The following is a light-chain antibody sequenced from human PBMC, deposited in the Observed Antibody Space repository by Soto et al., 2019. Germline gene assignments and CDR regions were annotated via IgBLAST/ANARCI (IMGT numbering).Light chain of an antibody. Sequence: SALTQPASVSGSPGQSITISCTGTSSDVGGYNYVSWYQQHPGKAPKLLIYDVNHRPSGISNRFSGSKSGNTASLTISGLQAEDEADYYCTSYTTTSTVVFGGGTKLTVL. CDR1: SSDVGGYNY. CDR2: DVN. CDR3: TSYTTTSTVV. V-gene: IGLV2-14*03. J-gene: IGLJ2*01.